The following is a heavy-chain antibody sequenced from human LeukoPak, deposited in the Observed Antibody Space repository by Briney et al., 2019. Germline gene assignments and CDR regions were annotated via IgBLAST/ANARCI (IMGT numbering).Heavy chain of an antibody. V-gene: IGHV3-7*01. CDR2: IRSDGGEK. J-gene: IGHJ4*02. D-gene: IGHD4-23*01. Sequence: PGGSLRLSCATSGFTFSNYWMNWVRQAPGKGLEWVAIIRSDGGEKRYVDSVRGRFTVSRDNAENSLSLQMNSLRAEDTAVYYCATANSGPENWGQGTLVTVSS. CDR1: GFTFSNYW. CDR3: ATANSGPEN.